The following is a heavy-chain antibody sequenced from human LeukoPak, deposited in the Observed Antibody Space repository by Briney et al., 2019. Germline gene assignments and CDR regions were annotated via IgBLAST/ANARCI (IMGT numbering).Heavy chain of an antibody. CDR2: IYYSGST. CDR1: GGSISSSSYY. CDR3: ARIRFLEWLWLPSYFDY. D-gene: IGHD3-3*01. Sequence: PSETLSLTCTVSGGSISSSSYYWGWIRQPPGKGLEWIGSIYYSGSTYYNPSLKSRVTISVDTSKNQFSLKLSSVTAADTAVYYCARIRFLEWLWLPSYFDYWGQGTLVTVSS. V-gene: IGHV4-39*07. J-gene: IGHJ4*02.